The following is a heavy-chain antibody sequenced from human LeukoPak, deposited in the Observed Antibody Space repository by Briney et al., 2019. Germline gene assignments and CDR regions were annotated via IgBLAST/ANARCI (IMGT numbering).Heavy chain of an antibody. V-gene: IGHV1-2*02. Sequence: ASVKVSCKASGYTFTRYYMHWVRQAPGQGLEWMGWINPNSGGTNYAQKFQGRVTMTRDTSISTAYMELSRLRSDDTAVYYCARQSDLTMIAVGYWGQGTLVTVSS. D-gene: IGHD3-22*01. J-gene: IGHJ4*02. CDR2: INPNSGGT. CDR3: ARQSDLTMIAVGY. CDR1: GYTFTRYY.